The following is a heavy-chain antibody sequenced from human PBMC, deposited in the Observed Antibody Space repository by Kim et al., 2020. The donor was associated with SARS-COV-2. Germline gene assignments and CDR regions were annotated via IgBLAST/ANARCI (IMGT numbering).Heavy chain of an antibody. D-gene: IGHD3-3*01. CDR2: ST. CDR3: AREVFCAFDI. J-gene: IGHJ3*02. V-gene: IGHV4-4*02. Sequence: STTSHPSLKSRVPRSVDKAKTQFSLKLSSVTAADTAVYYCAREVFCAFDIWGQGTMVTVSS.